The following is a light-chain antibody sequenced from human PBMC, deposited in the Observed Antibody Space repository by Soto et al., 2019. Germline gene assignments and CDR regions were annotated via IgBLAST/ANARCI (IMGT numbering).Light chain of an antibody. J-gene: IGLJ3*02. CDR1: SSDVGDYNF. V-gene: IGLV2-14*01. CDR2: EVT. Sequence: QSALTQPASVSGSPGQSITISCTGTSSDVGDYNFVSWYQQHPDKAPKLMIYEVTNRPSGVSNRFSGSKSGNTASLTISGLQAEDEADYYCSSYRSGSTPWVFGGGTKLTVL. CDR3: SSYRSGSTPWV.